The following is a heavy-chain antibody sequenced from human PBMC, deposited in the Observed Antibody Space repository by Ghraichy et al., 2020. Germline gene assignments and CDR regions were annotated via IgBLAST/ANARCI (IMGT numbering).Heavy chain of an antibody. D-gene: IGHD2-21*01. Sequence: GGSLRLSCTASGFIFTNYWMHWVRQAPGKGLVWVSSINTDGSITDYADSVKGRFTISRDNAKNTLNLQMSSLGGEDTAVYYCARDPYCGRVRCRTGTWFEPWGQGTLGNGSS. V-gene: IGHV3-74*01. CDR2: INTDGSIT. CDR3: ARDPYCGRVRCRTGTWFEP. J-gene: IGHJ5*02. CDR1: GFIFTNYW.